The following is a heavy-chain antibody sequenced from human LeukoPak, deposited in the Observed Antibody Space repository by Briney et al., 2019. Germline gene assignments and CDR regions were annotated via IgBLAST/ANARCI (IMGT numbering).Heavy chain of an antibody. D-gene: IGHD6-13*01. J-gene: IGHJ4*02. CDR2: INSDGSST. V-gene: IGHV3-74*01. CDR3: AIGIAAAVY. CDR1: GLTFSSYW. Sequence: PGGSLRLSCAASGLTFSSYWMHWVRQAPGKGLVWVSRINSDGSSTSYADSVKGRFTISRDNAKNTLYLQMNSLRVEDTAVYYCAIGIAAAVYWGQGTLVTVSS.